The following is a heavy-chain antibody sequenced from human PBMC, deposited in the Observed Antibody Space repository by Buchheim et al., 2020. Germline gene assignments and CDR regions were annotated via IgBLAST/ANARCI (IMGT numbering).Heavy chain of an antibody. D-gene: IGHD4-17*01. J-gene: IGHJ4*02. Sequence: EVQLVESGGGLVQPGGSLKLSCAASGFTFSGSAMHWVRQASGKGLEWVGRIRSKANSYAKAYAASVKGRFTISRDDSKNTAYLQMNSLKTEDTAVYYCTRHAPAGDYVSAGHYWGQGTL. CDR2: IRSKANSYAK. CDR1: GFTFSGSA. CDR3: TRHAPAGDYVSAGHY. V-gene: IGHV3-73*02.